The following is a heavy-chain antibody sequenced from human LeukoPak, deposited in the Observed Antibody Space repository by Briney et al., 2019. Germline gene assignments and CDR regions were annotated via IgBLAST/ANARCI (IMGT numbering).Heavy chain of an antibody. CDR2: SNCRGST. D-gene: IGHD2-8*02. CDR3: ANTRGSGQLDPGTGVYINY. V-gene: IGHV4-39*01. J-gene: IGHJ4*02. Sequence: KASETLSLTCTVSGGSISNSDYYWDWMRQPPGKGLECIGRSNCRGSTYDNRSLDGRVAISVDPSMNQFSLQMSSGTAADTAVYYFANTRGSGQLDPGTGVYINYWGQGTLVSVSS. CDR1: GGSISNSDYY.